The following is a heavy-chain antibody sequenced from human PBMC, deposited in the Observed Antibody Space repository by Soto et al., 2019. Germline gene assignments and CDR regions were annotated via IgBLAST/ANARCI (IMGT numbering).Heavy chain of an antibody. V-gene: IGHV3-48*02. CDR1: GFTFSSYS. J-gene: IGHJ3*02. CDR2: ISSSSSTI. D-gene: IGHD1-26*01. Sequence: GSLRLSCAASGFTFSSYSMNWVRQAPGKGLEWVSYISSSSSTIYYADSVKGRFTISRDNAKNSLYLQMNSLRDEDTAVYYCARVRSSGSYGDAFDIWGQGTMVTVSS. CDR3: ARVRSSGSYGDAFDI.